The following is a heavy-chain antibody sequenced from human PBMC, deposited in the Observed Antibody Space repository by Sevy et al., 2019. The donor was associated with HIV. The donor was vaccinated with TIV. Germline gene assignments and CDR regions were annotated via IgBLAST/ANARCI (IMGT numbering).Heavy chain of an antibody. CDR1: GFTFSSYA. Sequence: GGSLRLSCAASGFTFSSYAMSWVRQAPGKGLEWVSAISGSGGSTYYADSVKGRFTISRDNSKNTLYLQMNSLRAEDTAVYYCAKHLGGIPCYYYYMDVWGKGTTVTVSS. CDR2: ISGSGGST. D-gene: IGHD3-16*01. V-gene: IGHV3-23*01. J-gene: IGHJ6*03. CDR3: AKHLGGIPCYYYYMDV.